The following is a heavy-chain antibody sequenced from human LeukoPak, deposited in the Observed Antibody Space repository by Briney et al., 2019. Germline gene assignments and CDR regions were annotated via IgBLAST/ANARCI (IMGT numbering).Heavy chain of an antibody. J-gene: IGHJ6*03. Sequence: PGGSLRLSCETSGFPFSDYYLTWIRQAPGKGLEWIAYVGYTERTRYYADSVKGRFTISRDNAKNSLYLQMNSLRAEDTALYYCARVRGYYDSSGFWYMDVWGKGTTVTVSS. D-gene: IGHD3-22*01. V-gene: IGHV3-11*01. CDR1: GFPFSDYY. CDR2: VGYTERTR. CDR3: ARVRGYYDSSGFWYMDV.